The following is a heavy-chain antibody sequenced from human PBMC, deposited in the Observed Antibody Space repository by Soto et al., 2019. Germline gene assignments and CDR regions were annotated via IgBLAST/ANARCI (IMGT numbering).Heavy chain of an antibody. V-gene: IGHV1-18*01. CDR2: ISAYNGNA. CDR1: GYPFTRYG. Sequence: ASVKVSFKASGYPFTRYGINWVRQAPGQGLEWMGWISAYNGNANYAQKLQGRVTMTTDTSTSTAFMELRSLRSDDTAVYYCARDHAFDIWGQGTMVTGSS. J-gene: IGHJ3*02. CDR3: ARDHAFDI.